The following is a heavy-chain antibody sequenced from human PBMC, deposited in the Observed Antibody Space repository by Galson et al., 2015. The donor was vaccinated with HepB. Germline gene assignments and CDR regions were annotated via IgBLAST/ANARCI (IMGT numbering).Heavy chain of an antibody. D-gene: IGHD5-12*01. CDR3: ARESNGYDSLDYYYYYMDV. Sequence: SLRLSCAASGFTFSSYGMHWVRQAPGKGLEWVAVISYDGSNKYYADSVKGRFTISRDNSKNTLYLQMNSLRAEDTAVYYCARESNGYDSLDYYYYYMDVWGKGTTVTVSS. CDR2: ISYDGSNK. V-gene: IGHV3-30*03. J-gene: IGHJ6*03. CDR1: GFTFSSYG.